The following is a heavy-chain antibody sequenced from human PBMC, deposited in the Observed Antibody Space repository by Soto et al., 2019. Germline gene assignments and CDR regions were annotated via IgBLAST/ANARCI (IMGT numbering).Heavy chain of an antibody. J-gene: IGHJ6*02. CDR1: GYSFTSYW. Sequence: GESLKISCKGSGYSFTSYWIGWVRQMPGKGLEWMGIIYPGDSDTRYSPSFQGQVTISADKSISTAYLQWSSLKASDTAMYYCARRRGVDCSGGSCYSYYYYGMDVWGQGTTVTVSS. V-gene: IGHV5-51*01. CDR2: IYPGDSDT. CDR3: ARRRGVDCSGGSCYSYYYYGMDV. D-gene: IGHD2-15*01.